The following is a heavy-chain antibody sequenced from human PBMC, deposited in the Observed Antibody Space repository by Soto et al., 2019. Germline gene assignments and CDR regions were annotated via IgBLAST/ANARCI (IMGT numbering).Heavy chain of an antibody. J-gene: IGHJ2*01. CDR2: IYYSGST. CDR3: ARRAGAAGSYWYFDL. D-gene: IGHD6-13*01. V-gene: IGHV4-30-4*01. Sequence: PSETLSLTCTVSGGSISSGDYYWRWIRQPPGKGLEWIGYIYYSGSTYYNPSLKSRVTISVDTSKNQFSLKLSSVTAADTAVYYCARRAGAAGSYWYFDLWGRGTLVTVSS. CDR1: GGSISSGDYY.